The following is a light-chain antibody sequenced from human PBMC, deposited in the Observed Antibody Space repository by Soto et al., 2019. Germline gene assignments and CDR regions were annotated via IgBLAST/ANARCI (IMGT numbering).Light chain of an antibody. CDR2: DAS. Sequence: EVVMTQSPATLSVSPGERATLSCRASQSVSSNLAWYQQKPGQAPRLLIYDASTRATGIPARFSGSGSGTEFTLTISSLQSEDFAVYYCQQYGSSPRTFGQGTRLEIK. V-gene: IGKV3-15*01. CDR3: QQYGSSPRT. CDR1: QSVSSN. J-gene: IGKJ5*01.